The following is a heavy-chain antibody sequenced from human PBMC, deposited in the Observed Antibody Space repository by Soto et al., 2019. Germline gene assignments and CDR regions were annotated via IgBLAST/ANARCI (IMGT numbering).Heavy chain of an antibody. J-gene: IGHJ4*02. CDR3: AKVKNSSSLLGFDY. V-gene: IGHV3-23*01. CDR1: GFTFSSYA. Sequence: PGGSLRLSCAASGFTFSSYAMSWVRQAPGKGLEWVSAISGSGGSTYYADSVKGRFTISRDNSKNTLYLQMNSLRAEDTAVYYYAKVKNSSSLLGFDYWGQGTLVTVSS. CDR2: ISGSGGST. D-gene: IGHD6-6*01.